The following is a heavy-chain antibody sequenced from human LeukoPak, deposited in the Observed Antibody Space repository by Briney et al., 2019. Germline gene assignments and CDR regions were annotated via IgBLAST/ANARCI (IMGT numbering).Heavy chain of an antibody. D-gene: IGHD6-13*01. CDR2: TSSSGTNV. Sequence: PAGSLRLSCAASGFTFSSFEMNWDRQAPGEGLEWVSYTSSSGTNVFYTDSVKGRFTISRDKAKTSLYLQMNSLRAEDTAVYYCASNLDSGSWYLTGGLDYWGQGSLVTVSS. V-gene: IGHV3-48*03. CDR1: GFTFSSFE. CDR3: ASNLDSGSWYLTGGLDY. J-gene: IGHJ4*02.